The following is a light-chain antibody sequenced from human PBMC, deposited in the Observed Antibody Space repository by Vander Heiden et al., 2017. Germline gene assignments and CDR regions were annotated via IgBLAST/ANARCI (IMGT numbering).Light chain of an antibody. CDR3: QPHNTYHH. V-gene: IGKV1-9*01. J-gene: IGKJ4*01. Sequence: DIQLTQSPSFLSASVGDRVTITCRASQGISSYLAWYQQKPGEAPNLLIYAASSLQSGVPSRFSGSGSGTEFTLTISSLQPEDFGTYYCQPHNTYHHFGGGTKVEIK. CDR1: QGISSY. CDR2: AAS.